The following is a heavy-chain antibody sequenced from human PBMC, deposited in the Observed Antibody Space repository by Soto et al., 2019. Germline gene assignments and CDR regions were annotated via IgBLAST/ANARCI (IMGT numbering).Heavy chain of an antibody. V-gene: IGHV4-39*01. CDR1: GGSISSSSYY. D-gene: IGHD3-9*01. CDR3: ARGYFDWYNNYYGMDV. Sequence: SETLSLTCTVSGGSISSSSYYWGWIRQPPGKGLEWIGSIYYSGSTYYNPSLKSRVTISVDTSKNQFSLKLSSVTAADTAVYYCARGYFDWYNNYYGMDVWGQGTTVTV. CDR2: IYYSGST. J-gene: IGHJ6*02.